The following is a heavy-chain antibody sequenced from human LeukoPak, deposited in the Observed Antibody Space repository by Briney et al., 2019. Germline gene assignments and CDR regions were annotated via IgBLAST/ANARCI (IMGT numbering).Heavy chain of an antibody. CDR3: AKAPVVVPAAIDY. V-gene: IGHV3-48*01. CDR2: ISGSSTKI. Sequence: GSLRLSCAASGFTFSTSSMNWVRPAPGKGLEWLSYISGSSTKIFYADSLKGRFTISRDNAKNSLYLQMNSLRAEDTAVYYCAKAPVVVPAAIDYWGQGTLVTVSS. CDR1: GFTFSTSS. J-gene: IGHJ4*02. D-gene: IGHD2-2*02.